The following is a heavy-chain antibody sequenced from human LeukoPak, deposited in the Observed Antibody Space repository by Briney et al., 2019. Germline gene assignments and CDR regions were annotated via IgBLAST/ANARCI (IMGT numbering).Heavy chain of an antibody. CDR3: ARDSVMITFGGVIVY. V-gene: IGHV3-30-3*01. CDR2: TSYDGSNE. Sequence: GGSLRLSCAASGFTFSDYAMHWVRQAPGKGLEWVAITSYDGSNEYYADSVKGRFTISRDNSKNTLYLQMNSLRDEDTAVYFCARDSVMITFGGVIVYWGQGTLVTVSS. J-gene: IGHJ4*02. CDR1: GFTFSDYA. D-gene: IGHD3-16*02.